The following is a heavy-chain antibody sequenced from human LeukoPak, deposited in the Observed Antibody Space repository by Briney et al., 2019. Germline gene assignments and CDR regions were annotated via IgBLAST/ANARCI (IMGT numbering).Heavy chain of an antibody. J-gene: IGHJ4*02. CDR2: ISGSGGST. Sequence: GGSLRLSCAASGFTFSSYTMHWVRQAPGKGLEWVSAISGSGGSTYYADSVKGRFTISRDNAKNTLYLQMNSLRAEDTAVYYCARDSTYSSGSDYWGQGTLVTVSS. CDR3: ARDSTYSSGSDY. CDR1: GFTFSSYT. V-gene: IGHV3-23*01. D-gene: IGHD6-19*01.